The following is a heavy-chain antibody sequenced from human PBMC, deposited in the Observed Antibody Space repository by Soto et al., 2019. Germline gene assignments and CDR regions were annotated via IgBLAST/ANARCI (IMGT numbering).Heavy chain of an antibody. J-gene: IGHJ3*02. CDR3: ARSRYSGRLGYFDM. V-gene: IGHV1-2*02. D-gene: IGHD1-26*01. CDR1: GYTFTAYF. Sequence: QVHLVQSGAEVKKPGASVKVSCRASGYTFTAYFMHWVRQAPGRGLEWMGWINPNHGGTDSAQKFQGRVTLTRDTSTSTFYMELSSLRSDDTAVYFCARSRYSGRLGYFDMWGQGTMVTVSS. CDR2: INPNHGGT.